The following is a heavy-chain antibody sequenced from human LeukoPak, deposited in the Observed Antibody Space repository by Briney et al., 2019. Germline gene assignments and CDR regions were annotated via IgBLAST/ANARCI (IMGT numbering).Heavy chain of an antibody. Sequence: GGSLRLSCAASGFTVSSNYMSWVRQAPGKGLEWVPVTYSGGTTYYADSVKDRFTISRDNSKNTLSLQMNSLRAEDTAVYYCARMGAGASGPFDSWGQGTLVTVSS. CDR1: GFTVSSNY. CDR2: TYSGGTT. D-gene: IGHD6-19*01. CDR3: ARMGAGASGPFDS. V-gene: IGHV3-66*01. J-gene: IGHJ4*02.